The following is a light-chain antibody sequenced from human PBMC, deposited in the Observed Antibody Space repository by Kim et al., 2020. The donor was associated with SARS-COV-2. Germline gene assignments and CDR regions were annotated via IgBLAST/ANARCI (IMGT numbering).Light chain of an antibody. V-gene: IGKV3-11*01. CDR3: QQRSDWPT. Sequence: SLSPGDKATLSCRASQSVSSYLAWYQQKPGQPPRLLIDDASSRANGIPARFSGSGSGTDFTLTITSLEPEDFAVYYCQQRSDWPTFGPGTRVDIK. J-gene: IGKJ1*01. CDR2: DAS. CDR1: QSVSSY.